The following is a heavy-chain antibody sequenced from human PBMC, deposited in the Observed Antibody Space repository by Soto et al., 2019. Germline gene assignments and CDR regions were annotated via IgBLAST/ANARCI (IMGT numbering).Heavy chain of an antibody. J-gene: IGHJ4*02. CDR2: IYYSGSS. CDR3: ARHSSSWPIFDY. V-gene: IGHV4-59*08. D-gene: IGHD6-13*01. Sequence: QVQLQESGPGLVEPSETLSLTCTVSGGSIGNSYWSWIRQSPGKGLEWIGYIYYSGSSNYNPSLKSRVSISVDTSKNQFSLKLSSVTAADTAVYYCARHSSSWPIFDYWGQGTLVIVSS. CDR1: GGSIGNSY.